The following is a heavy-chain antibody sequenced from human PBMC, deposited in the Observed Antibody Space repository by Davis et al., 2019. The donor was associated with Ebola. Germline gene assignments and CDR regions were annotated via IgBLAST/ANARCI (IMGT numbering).Heavy chain of an antibody. CDR1: GFTFSAYS. J-gene: IGHJ4*02. CDR2: ISSGGNYI. Sequence: PGGSLRLSCAASGFTFSAYSIHWVRKTPGKGLEWISSISSGGNYIFYAGSVKGRFTISRDNAENSVFLQMNSLRAGDTAVYYCARAPESAGNFDYWGQGAQVTVSS. CDR3: ARAPESAGNFDY. D-gene: IGHD6-13*01. V-gene: IGHV3-21*06.